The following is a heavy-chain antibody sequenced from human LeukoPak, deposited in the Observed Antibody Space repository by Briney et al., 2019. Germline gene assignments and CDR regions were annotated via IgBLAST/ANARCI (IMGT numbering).Heavy chain of an antibody. Sequence: PGGSLRLSCAASGFTFSSYEMNWVRHAPGKGLEWVSYISSSGSTIYYADSVKGRFTISRDNAKNSLYLQMNSLRAEDTAVYYCARGGTLEYFQHWGQGTLVTVSS. CDR3: ARGGTLEYFQH. J-gene: IGHJ1*01. V-gene: IGHV3-48*03. CDR2: ISSSGSTI. CDR1: GFTFSSYE.